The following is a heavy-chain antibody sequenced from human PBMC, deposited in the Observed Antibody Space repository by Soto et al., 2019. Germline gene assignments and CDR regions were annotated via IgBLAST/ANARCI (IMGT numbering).Heavy chain of an antibody. CDR3: TTARGTYGAEYFQH. D-gene: IGHD4-17*01. CDR1: GFTFTNAW. J-gene: IGHJ1*01. V-gene: IGHV3-15*01. Sequence: EVQLVESGGGLVKPGGSLRLSCAASGFTFTNAWMSWVRQAPGKGLEWVGRIKSKTDGGTTDYAAPVKGRFTISRDDSKNTLYLQMNSLKTEDIAVYYCTTARGTYGAEYFQHWGQGTLVTVSS. CDR2: IKSKTDGGTT.